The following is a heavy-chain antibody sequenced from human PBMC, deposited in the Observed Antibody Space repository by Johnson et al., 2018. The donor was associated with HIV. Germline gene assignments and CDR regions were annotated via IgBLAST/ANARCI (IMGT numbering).Heavy chain of an antibody. Sequence: QVQLVESGGGVVQPGRSLRLSCAASRFTFSSYAMHWVRQAPGKGLEWVANIKLYGSEKYYVDSVKGRFTISRDNSKNTLYLQMNSLRAEDTAVYYCAKDRLVGFRNDACDIWGQGTMVTVSS. CDR2: IKLYGSEK. V-gene: IGHV3-30*04. CDR1: RFTFSSYA. CDR3: AKDRLVGFRNDACDI. D-gene: IGHD6-6*01. J-gene: IGHJ3*02.